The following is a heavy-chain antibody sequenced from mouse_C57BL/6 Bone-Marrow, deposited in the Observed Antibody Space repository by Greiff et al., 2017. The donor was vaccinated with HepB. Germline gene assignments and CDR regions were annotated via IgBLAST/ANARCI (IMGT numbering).Heavy chain of an antibody. CDR3: ARWGVGGFAY. CDR2: IDPSDSYT. CDR1: GYTFTSYW. V-gene: IGHV1-50*01. J-gene: IGHJ3*01. Sequence: VQLQQPGAEFVKPGASVKLSCKASGYTFTSYWMQWVKQRPGQGLEWIGEIDPSDSYTNYNQKFKGKATLTVDTSSSTAYMQRSSLTSEDSAVYYCARWGVGGFAYWGQGTLVTVSA.